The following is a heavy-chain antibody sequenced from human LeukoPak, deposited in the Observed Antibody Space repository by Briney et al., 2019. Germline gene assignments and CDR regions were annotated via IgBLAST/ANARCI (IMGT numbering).Heavy chain of an antibody. D-gene: IGHD5-18*01. J-gene: IGHJ5*01. CDR3: AKDPDTAMDPNWFDS. CDR1: GFTFSSYA. Sequence: GGSLRLSCAASGFTFSSYAMNWVRQAPGKGLEWVSAITGSGGSAYYADSVKGRFTMSRDNSENTVYLQMNSLRADDTAFYYCAKDPDTAMDPNWFDSWGRGTLVTVSS. CDR2: ITGSGGSA. V-gene: IGHV3-23*01.